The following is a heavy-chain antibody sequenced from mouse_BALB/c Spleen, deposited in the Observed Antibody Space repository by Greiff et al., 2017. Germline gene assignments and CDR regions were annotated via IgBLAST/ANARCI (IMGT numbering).Heavy chain of an antibody. V-gene: IGHV5-6-5*01. J-gene: IGHJ1*01. CDR1: GFTFSSYA. CDR2: ISSGGST. CDR3: AGHDGYYLSHFDV. D-gene: IGHD2-3*01. Sequence: EVQGVESGGGLVKPGGSLKLSCAASGFTFSSYAMSWVRQTPEKRLEWVASISSGGSTYYPDSVKGRFTISRDNARNILYLQMSSLRSEDTAMYYCAGHDGYYLSHFDVWGAGTTVTVSS.